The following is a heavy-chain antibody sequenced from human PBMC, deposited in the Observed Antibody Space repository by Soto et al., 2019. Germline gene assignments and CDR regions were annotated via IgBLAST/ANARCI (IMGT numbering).Heavy chain of an antibody. J-gene: IGHJ5*01. V-gene: IGHV3-23*01. CDR2: ISGSDGNT. Sequence: EVQLLESGGGLVQPGGSLRLSCAASGFIFSSYAMSWVRQTPGKGLEWVSGISGSDGNTYYADSVKGRFTISRDNSKNTLYLQMNSLRDDDTAMYHCAKDRKETWRPDWFHSWGQGTLVTVSS. CDR3: AKDRKETWRPDWFHS. CDR1: GFIFSSYA.